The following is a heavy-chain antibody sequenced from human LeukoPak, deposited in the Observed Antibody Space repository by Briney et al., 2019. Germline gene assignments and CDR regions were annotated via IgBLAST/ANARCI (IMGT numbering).Heavy chain of an antibody. CDR2: ISYVVSNK. CDR1: RFTFSSYA. D-gene: IGHD5-18*01. V-gene: IGHV3-30*18. CDR3: EKGDTAMTIINWFDC. J-gene: IGHJ5*01. Sequence: GGSLRLSCAASRFTFSSYAMHWVRQAPGKGLGWVAVISYVVSNKYYAHSVKCRFTISRDSSKNTLYLQINNLRAEDTAVYYCEKGDTAMTIINWFDCWGQGTLVTVPS.